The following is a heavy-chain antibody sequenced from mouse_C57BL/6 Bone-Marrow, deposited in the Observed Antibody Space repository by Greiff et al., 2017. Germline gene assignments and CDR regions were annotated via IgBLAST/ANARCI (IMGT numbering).Heavy chain of an antibody. CDR3: ARWLGGFDY. V-gene: IGHV1-69*01. CDR2: IDPSDSYT. Sequence: QVQLQQPGAEPVMPGASVKLSCKASGYTFTSYWMHWVKQRPGQGLEWIGEIDPSDSYTNYNQKFKGKSTLTVDKSSSTAYMQLSSLTSEDSAVYYCARWLGGFDYWGQGTTLTVSS. CDR1: GYTFTSYW. D-gene: IGHD3-3*01. J-gene: IGHJ2*01.